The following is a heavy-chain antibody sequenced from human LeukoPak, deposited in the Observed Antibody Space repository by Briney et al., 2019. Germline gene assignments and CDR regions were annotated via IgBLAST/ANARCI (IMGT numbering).Heavy chain of an antibody. V-gene: IGHV3-23*01. CDR2: ISGSGGST. J-gene: IGHJ4*02. CDR3: AKASNSSSWYSYFDY. CDR1: GFTFSSNA. Sequence: GGSLRLSCAASGFTFSSNAMSWVRQAPGKGLEWVSAISGSGGSTYHADPVKGRFTISRDNSKNTLYLQMNSLRAEDTAVYYCAKASNSSSWYSYFDYWGQGTLVTVSS. D-gene: IGHD6-13*01.